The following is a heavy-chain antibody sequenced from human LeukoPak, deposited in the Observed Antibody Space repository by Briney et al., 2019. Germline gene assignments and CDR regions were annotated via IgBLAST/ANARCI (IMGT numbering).Heavy chain of an antibody. V-gene: IGHV3-48*03. CDR3: AREIIGSSSLPDY. J-gene: IGHJ4*02. Sequence: GSQTVSCAASGFTFSSYEMNWVRQAPGKGLEWVSYISSSGSTIYYADSVKGRFTISRDNAKNSLYLQMNSLRAEDTAVYYCAREIIGSSSLPDYWGQGTVDPVSS. D-gene: IGHD6-6*01. CDR2: ISSSGSTI. CDR1: GFTFSSYE.